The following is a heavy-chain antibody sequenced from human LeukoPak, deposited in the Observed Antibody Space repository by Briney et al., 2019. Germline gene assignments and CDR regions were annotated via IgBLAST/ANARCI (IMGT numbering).Heavy chain of an antibody. CDR2: ISSRSSYI. J-gene: IGHJ4*02. V-gene: IGHV3-21*01. CDR1: GFTFSNYS. D-gene: IGHD5-24*01. Sequence: GGSLRLSCAASGFTFSNYSMNWARQAPGKGLEWVSSISSRSSYIYYADSVKGRFTISRDNAKNSLYLQMNSLRAEDTAVYYCARGGYGYNFFDYWGQGTLVTVSS. CDR3: ARGGYGYNFFDY.